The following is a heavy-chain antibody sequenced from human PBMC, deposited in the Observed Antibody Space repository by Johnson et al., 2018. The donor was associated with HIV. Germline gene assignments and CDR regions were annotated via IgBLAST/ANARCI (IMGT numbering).Heavy chain of an antibody. D-gene: IGHD3-10*01. CDR2: IKSKSDGGTT. V-gene: IGHV3-15*01. CDR1: GFTFSNAW. J-gene: IGHJ3*02. CDR3: TTGISWFGAITFDI. Sequence: VQLVESGGGLVKPGVSLRLSCAASGFTFSNAWMSWVRQAPGKGLEWVDRIKSKSDGGTTDSAAPVKGRFTIARDDAKNTMYLQMNSLKTEDTAVYYCTTGISWFGAITFDIWGQGTMVTVSS.